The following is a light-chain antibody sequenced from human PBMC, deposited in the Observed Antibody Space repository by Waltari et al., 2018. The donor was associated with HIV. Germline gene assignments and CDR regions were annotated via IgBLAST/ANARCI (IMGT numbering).Light chain of an antibody. CDR3: CSYAGDPWV. Sequence: QSALTLPRAVSGSPGQSVTISCTVTSSDVGGYSFVSWYQQHPNKAPKLMIYDVTKRPSGVPDRFSGSKSGNTASLTISGLQAEDEADYYCCSYAGDPWVFGGGTKLTVL. CDR2: DVT. CDR1: SSDVGGYSF. V-gene: IGLV2-11*01. J-gene: IGLJ3*02.